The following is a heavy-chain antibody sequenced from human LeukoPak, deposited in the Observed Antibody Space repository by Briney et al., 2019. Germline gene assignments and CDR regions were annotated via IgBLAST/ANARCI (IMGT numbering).Heavy chain of an antibody. CDR1: GFTFSDYY. CDR2: ISSSGSTI. CDR3: AGRHCSGGGCYFAGADPFDY. J-gene: IGHJ4*02. V-gene: IGHV3-11*01. Sequence: GGSLRLSCAASGFTFSDYYMSWIRQAPGKGLEWVSYISSSGSTIYYADSVKGRFTISRDNAKNSLYLQMNSLRAEDTAVYFCAGRHCSGGGCYFAGADPFDYWGQGTLVTVSS. D-gene: IGHD2-15*01.